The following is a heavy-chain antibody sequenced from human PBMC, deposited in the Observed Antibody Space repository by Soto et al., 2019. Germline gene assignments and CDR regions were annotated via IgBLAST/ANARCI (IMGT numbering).Heavy chain of an antibody. D-gene: IGHD3-22*01. CDR1: GLTVTSNY. Sequence: PGGSLRLSCAASGLTVTSNYMSWVRQAPGKGLEWVSLIYSDVTNYADSVKGRFTISRDNSNNTLYLQMNNLSVEDTAVYYCTRENRYYYDSGYERRTHWFDPWGQGILVTVSS. J-gene: IGHJ5*02. V-gene: IGHV3-53*01. CDR2: IYSDVT. CDR3: TRENRYYYDSGYERRTHWFDP.